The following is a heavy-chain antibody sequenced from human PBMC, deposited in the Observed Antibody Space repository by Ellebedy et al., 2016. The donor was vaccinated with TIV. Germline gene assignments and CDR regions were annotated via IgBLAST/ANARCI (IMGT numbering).Heavy chain of an antibody. J-gene: IGHJ4*02. CDR3: ARAGWSSSWYWDY. CDR2: IYHSGST. CDR1: GGSISSGGSS. D-gene: IGHD6-13*01. Sequence: SETLSLXXTVSGGSISSGGSSWSWIRQPPGTGLEWIGYIYHSGSTYYNPSLKSRVTISVDRSKNQFSLKLSSVTAADTAVYYCARAGWSSSWYWDYWGQGALVTVSS. V-gene: IGHV4-30-2*01.